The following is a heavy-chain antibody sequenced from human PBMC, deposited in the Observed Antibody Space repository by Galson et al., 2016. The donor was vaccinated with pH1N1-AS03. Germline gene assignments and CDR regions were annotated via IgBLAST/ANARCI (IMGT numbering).Heavy chain of an antibody. CDR2: ISRSGDT. Sequence: ETLSLTCSVSGDSIGRNDWSWIRQAPGKGLEFIGVISRSGDTTYNPSLKSRVTISEDTSKKQFSLKMTSLAAADTAVYYCARLRMSGSDWGVFDLWGQGTMVTVSS. D-gene: IGHD2-21*01. CDR1: GDSIGRND. V-gene: IGHV4-59*12. CDR3: ARLRMSGSDWGVFDL. J-gene: IGHJ3*01.